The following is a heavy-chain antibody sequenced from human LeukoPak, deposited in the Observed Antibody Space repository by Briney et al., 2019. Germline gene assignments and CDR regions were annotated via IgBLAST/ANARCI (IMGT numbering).Heavy chain of an antibody. Sequence: ASETLSLTCGVSGGSFINTNWWTWVRPPPGKGLEWIGEVHLDGRTNYNPSLESRLTMSVDVSENQVSLKLTSVTATDTSVYYCARHEGYCSGGSCYSVRWFDPWGQGTLVTVSS. V-gene: IGHV4-4*02. CDR2: VHLDGRT. D-gene: IGHD2-15*01. CDR3: ARHEGYCSGGSCYSVRWFDP. CDR1: GGSFINTNW. J-gene: IGHJ5*02.